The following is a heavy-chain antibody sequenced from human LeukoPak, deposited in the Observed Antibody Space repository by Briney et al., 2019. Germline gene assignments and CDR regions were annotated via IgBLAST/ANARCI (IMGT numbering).Heavy chain of an antibody. V-gene: IGHV4-30-4*01. D-gene: IGHD2-21*02. Sequence: SETLSLTCTVSGGSISSGDYYWSWIRQPPGKGLEWIGYIYYSGSTYYNPSLKSRVTISVDTSKNQFSLKLSSVTAADTAVYYRARDHGEGAYCGGDCPDYYFDYWGQGTLVTVSS. J-gene: IGHJ4*02. CDR1: GGSISSGDYY. CDR2: IYYSGST. CDR3: ARDHGEGAYCGGDCPDYYFDY.